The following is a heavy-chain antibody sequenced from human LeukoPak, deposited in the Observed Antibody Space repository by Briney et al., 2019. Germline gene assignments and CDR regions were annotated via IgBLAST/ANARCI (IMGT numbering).Heavy chain of an antibody. J-gene: IGHJ4*02. Sequence: GGSLRLSCAASGFTFSSYSMNWVRQAPGKGLEWVSYISSSSSTIYYADSVKGRFTISRDNAKNSLYLQMNSLRDEDTAVYYCARDFRYYYDSSGYYGSDYWGQGTLVTVSS. CDR3: ARDFRYYYDSSGYYGSDY. V-gene: IGHV3-48*02. CDR2: ISSSSSTI. D-gene: IGHD3-22*01. CDR1: GFTFSSYS.